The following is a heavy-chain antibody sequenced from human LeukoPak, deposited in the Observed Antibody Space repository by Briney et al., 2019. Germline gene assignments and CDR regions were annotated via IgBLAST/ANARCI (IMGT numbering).Heavy chain of an antibody. CDR3: ARDRGAYYYETGY. CDR1: GFTVSSNY. CDR2: IYSGGST. Sequence: PGGSLRLSCAASGFTVSSNYMGWVRQAPGKGLEWVSVIYSGGSTYYADSVKGRFTISRDSSKNTLYLQMNSLRAEDTAVYYCARDRGAYYYETGYWGQGILVTVSS. D-gene: IGHD3-22*01. J-gene: IGHJ4*02. V-gene: IGHV3-66*01.